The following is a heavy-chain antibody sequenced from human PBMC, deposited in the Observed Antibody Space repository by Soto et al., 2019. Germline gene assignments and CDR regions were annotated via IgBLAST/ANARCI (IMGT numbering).Heavy chain of an antibody. J-gene: IGHJ5*02. Sequence: QVQLVQSGAEVKKPGASVKVSCKASGYTFTSYGISWVRQAPGQGLEWMGWISAYNGNTNYAQKLQGRVTMTTDTSTRIAYMELRSLRSDETAVYYCASVSWESRYCSSTRCYLGNWVDPWGRGSLVTVSS. CDR1: GYTFTSYG. CDR2: ISAYNGNT. CDR3: ASVSWESRYCSSTRCYLGNWVDP. D-gene: IGHD2-2*01. V-gene: IGHV1-18*01.